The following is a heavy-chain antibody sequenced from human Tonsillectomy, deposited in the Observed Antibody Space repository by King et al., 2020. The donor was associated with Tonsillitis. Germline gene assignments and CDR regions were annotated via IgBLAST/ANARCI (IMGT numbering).Heavy chain of an antibody. Sequence: VQLVESGGGLVQPGGSLRLSCAASGFNFNDFSMNWVRQAPGKGPEWVSYISRDSGTMYYADSVKGRFTISRDGAKKSLYLQMNSLRVEDTAVYYCARDSSGPPRYCGQGTLVTVSS. CDR3: ARDSSGPPRY. J-gene: IGHJ4*02. V-gene: IGHV3-48*04. CDR2: ISRDSGTM. CDR1: GFNFNDFS. D-gene: IGHD3-22*01.